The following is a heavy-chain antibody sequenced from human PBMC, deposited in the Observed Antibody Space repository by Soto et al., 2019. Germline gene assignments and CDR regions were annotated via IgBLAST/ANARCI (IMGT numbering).Heavy chain of an antibody. CDR2: INPSGGST. Sequence: ASVKVSCKASGYTFTSYYLHWVRQAPGQGLEWRGIINPSGGSTSYAQKFQGRVTMTRDTSTSTVYMELSSLRSEDTAVYYCARDPGVVAATFGFDPWGQGTLVTVSS. CDR1: GYTFTSYY. J-gene: IGHJ5*02. CDR3: ARDPGVVAATFGFDP. D-gene: IGHD2-15*01. V-gene: IGHV1-46*03.